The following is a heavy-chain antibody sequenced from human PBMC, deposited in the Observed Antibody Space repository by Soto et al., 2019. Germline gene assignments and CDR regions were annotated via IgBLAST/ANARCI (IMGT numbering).Heavy chain of an antibody. CDR1: RGTKDSYS. J-gene: IGHJ6*02. CDR3: ARGEVRGVLPSYYYYGMDV. CDR2: IIPIFGTA. D-gene: IGHD3-10*01. V-gene: IGHV1-69*01. Sequence: SEAPRGTKDSYSRCWLQHSPKQGLDWMGGIIPIFGTANYAQKFQGRVTITADESTSTAYMELSSLRSEDTAVYYCARGEVRGVLPSYYYYGMDVCAQGPMVTV.